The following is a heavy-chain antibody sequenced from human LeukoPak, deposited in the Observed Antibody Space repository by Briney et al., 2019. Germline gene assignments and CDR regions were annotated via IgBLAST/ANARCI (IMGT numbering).Heavy chain of an antibody. J-gene: IGHJ4*01. CDR2: ISWNSGSI. V-gene: IGHV3-9*01. CDR1: GFTFDDYA. CDR3: AKDKAPGNRLFHLDY. Sequence: GGSLRLSCLAPGFTFDDYAMHWVRQAPGKGLEWVSGISWNSGSIGYADSVKGRFTISRDNAKNSLYLQMNSLRAEDTALYYWAKDKAPGNRLFHLDYWGQGTLVNGS. D-gene: IGHD1-14*01.